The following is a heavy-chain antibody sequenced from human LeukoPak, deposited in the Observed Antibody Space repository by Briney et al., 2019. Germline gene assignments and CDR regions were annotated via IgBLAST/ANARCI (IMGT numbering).Heavy chain of an antibody. V-gene: IGHV3-30-3*01. J-gene: IGHJ4*02. CDR2: ISYDGSNK. CDR1: GFTFSSYA. D-gene: IGHD1-26*01. Sequence: PGGSLRLSCAASGFTFSSYAMHWVRQAPGKGLEWVAVISYDGSNKYYADSVKGRFTISRDDSRNTLYLQMNSLRGDDTAVYYCAKDVGKWESLHFFGYWGQGTLVTVSS. CDR3: AKDVGKWESLHFFGY.